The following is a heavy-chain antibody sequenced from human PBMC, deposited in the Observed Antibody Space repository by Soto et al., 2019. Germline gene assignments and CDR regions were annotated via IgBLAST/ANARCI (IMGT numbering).Heavy chain of an antibody. CDR3: ARDGLDSVFDV. Sequence: QVQLVESGGGVVQPGGSLRLSCAASGFSFSANGIHWVRQAPGKGLEWVALIWYDGTIKYYADSVKGRFTISRDNSKNTVWLQVGSLRVEDTAKYYGARDGLDSVFDVWGQGTTVTVSS. V-gene: IGHV3-33*01. CDR1: GFSFSANG. CDR2: IWYDGTIK. J-gene: IGHJ3*01. D-gene: IGHD3-9*01.